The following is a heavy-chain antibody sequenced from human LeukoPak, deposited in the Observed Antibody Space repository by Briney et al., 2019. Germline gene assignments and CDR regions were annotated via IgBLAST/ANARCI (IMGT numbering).Heavy chain of an antibody. Sequence: SETLSLTCTVSGGSITSYYWSWIRQSAGKGLEWIGRIYITGSTTYNPSLKSRVTISVDTSKNQFSLKLSSVTAADPAVYYCAGYDSSGYRFDPWGQGTLVTVSS. V-gene: IGHV4-4*07. CDR1: GGSITSYY. D-gene: IGHD3-22*01. J-gene: IGHJ5*02. CDR2: IYITGST. CDR3: AGYDSSGYRFDP.